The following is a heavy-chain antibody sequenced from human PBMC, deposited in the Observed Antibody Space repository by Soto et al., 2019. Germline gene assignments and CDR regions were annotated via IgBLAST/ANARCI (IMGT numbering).Heavy chain of an antibody. V-gene: IGHV4-31*03. D-gene: IGHD2-15*01. CDR3: ARGKHIVVVVAARGAFDI. CDR1: GGSISSGGYY. J-gene: IGHJ3*02. CDR2: IYYSGST. Sequence: SETLSLTCTVSGGSISSGGYYWSWIRQHPGKGLEWIGYIYYSGSTYYNPSLKSRVTISVDTSKNQFSLKLSSVTAADTAVYYCARGKHIVVVVAARGAFDIWGQGTMVTVSS.